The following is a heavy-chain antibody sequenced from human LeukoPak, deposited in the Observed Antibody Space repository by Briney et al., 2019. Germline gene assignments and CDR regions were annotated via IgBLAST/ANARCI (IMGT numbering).Heavy chain of an antibody. CDR1: GGTFSSYA. J-gene: IGHJ6*02. CDR3: ARGTLTQTYGMDV. V-gene: IGHV1-69*04. CDR2: IIPILGIA. Sequence: SVKVSCKASGGTFSSYAIGWVRQAPGQGLEWMGRIIPILGIANYAQKFQGRVTITADKSTSTAYMELSSLRSEDTAVYYCARGTLTQTYGMDVWGQGTTVTVSS. D-gene: IGHD2-21*02.